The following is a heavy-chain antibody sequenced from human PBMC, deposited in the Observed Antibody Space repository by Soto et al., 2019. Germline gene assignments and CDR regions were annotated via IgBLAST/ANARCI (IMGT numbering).Heavy chain of an antibody. CDR3: ARGGTAAAAEGGYFDY. V-gene: IGHV3-48*03. D-gene: IGHD6-13*01. Sequence: GGSLRLSCAASGFTFNSYEMNWVRQAPGKGLEWVSYISSSGSTIYYADSVKGRFTISRDNAKNSLYLQMNSLRAEDTAVYYCARGGTAAAAEGGYFDYWGQGTLVTVSS. J-gene: IGHJ4*02. CDR1: GFTFNSYE. CDR2: ISSSGSTI.